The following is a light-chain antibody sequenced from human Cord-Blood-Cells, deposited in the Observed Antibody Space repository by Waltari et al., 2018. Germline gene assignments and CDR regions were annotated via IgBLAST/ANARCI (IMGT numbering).Light chain of an antibody. Sequence: DIQMTQSPSTLSASVGDRVTITCRASQSISSWLAWYQQKPGKAPKLLIYKASSLESGVPSRFSGSGSGTECTLTISSLQPDDFATYYGQQYNSYSPRTFGQGTKVEIK. CDR1: QSISSW. CDR3: QQYNSYSPRT. V-gene: IGKV1-5*03. J-gene: IGKJ1*01. CDR2: KAS.